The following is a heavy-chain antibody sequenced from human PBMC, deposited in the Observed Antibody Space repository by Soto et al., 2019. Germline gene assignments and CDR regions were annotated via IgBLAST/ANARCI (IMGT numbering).Heavy chain of an antibody. CDR3: AKGYDILTGLSDY. V-gene: IGHV3-23*01. J-gene: IGHJ4*02. CDR1: GFTFGSYA. Sequence: PGGSLRLSCAASGFTFGSYAMSWVRQAPGKGLEWVSTISGSGGSTYYADSVKGRFTISRDNSKNTLYLQMNSLRAEDTAVYYCAKGYDILTGLSDYWGQGTLVTVSS. CDR2: ISGSGGST. D-gene: IGHD3-9*01.